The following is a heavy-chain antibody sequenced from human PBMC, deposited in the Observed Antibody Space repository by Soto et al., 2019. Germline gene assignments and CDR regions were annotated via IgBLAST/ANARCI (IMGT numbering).Heavy chain of an antibody. D-gene: IGHD6-6*01. V-gene: IGHV6-1*01. Sequence: SQTLSLTCAISGDSVSTNSGAWNWIRQSPSGGLEWLGRTYYRSRWYNDYAVSVKSRITIDPDTSKNQFSLQLNSVTPEDTAVYYCARSYSSSSGPFDSWGQGTLVTVSS. CDR2: TYYRSRWYN. J-gene: IGHJ4*02. CDR1: GDSVSTNSGA. CDR3: ARSYSSSSGPFDS.